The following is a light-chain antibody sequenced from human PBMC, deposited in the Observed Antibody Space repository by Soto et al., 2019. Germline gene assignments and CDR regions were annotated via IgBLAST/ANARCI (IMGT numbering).Light chain of an antibody. J-gene: IGKJ1*01. CDR3: QQYNSYSWT. CDR2: AAS. CDR1: QSISNH. Sequence: DIQMTQSPSSLSASVGDRITITCRASQSISNHLNWYQQKPGKAPKLLIFAASSLQSGVPSRFSGSRSGPDFTLTISSLQPDDFATYYCQQYNSYSWTFGQGTKVDIK. V-gene: IGKV1-39*01.